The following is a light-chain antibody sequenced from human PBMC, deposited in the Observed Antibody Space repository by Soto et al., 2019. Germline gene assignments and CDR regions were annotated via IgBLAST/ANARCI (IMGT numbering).Light chain of an antibody. CDR3: SSYAGDSPAVL. CDR1: TSVVDNHSL. V-gene: IGLV2-23*01. CDR2: EGF. Sequence: QPVLTQPASVSGSPGQSITISCTGITSVVDNHSLVSWYQQYPGKAPKLLIYEGFKRPSGVSNRFSGFESGNTASLTISGRQAEDEADYYCSSYAGDSPAVLFGGGTKLSVL. J-gene: IGLJ2*01.